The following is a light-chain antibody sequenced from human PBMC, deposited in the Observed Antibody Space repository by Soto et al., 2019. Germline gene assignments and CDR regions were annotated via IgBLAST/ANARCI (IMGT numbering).Light chain of an antibody. V-gene: IGKV3-20*01. CDR1: QSVSNNY. CDR3: QQFGSSGT. CDR2: GAS. J-gene: IGKJ1*01. Sequence: EGGLNKTASALSRSTGERATLSCRASQSVSNNYLAWYQQKPGQAPRLLIYGASNRATGIPDRFSGSGSGTDFTLTISRLEPEDFAVSYCQQFGSSGTSGQGTKV.